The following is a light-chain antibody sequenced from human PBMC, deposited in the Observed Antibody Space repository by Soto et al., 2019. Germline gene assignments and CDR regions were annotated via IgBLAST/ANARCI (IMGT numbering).Light chain of an antibody. V-gene: IGKV2-30*01. Sequence: DVVMTQSPLSLPVTLGQPASISCRSSQSLVYSDGNTYLNWFQQRPGQSPRRLIYKVSNRDSGVPDRFSGSGSRTDFTLKISRVEAEDVGVYYCIQGTHWPATFGQGTKVEIK. CDR2: KVS. J-gene: IGKJ1*01. CDR1: QSLVYSDGNTY. CDR3: IQGTHWPAT.